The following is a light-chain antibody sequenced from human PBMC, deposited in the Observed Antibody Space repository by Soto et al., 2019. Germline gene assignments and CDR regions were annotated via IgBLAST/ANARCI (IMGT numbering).Light chain of an antibody. Sequence: DIVMTQSPDSLAVSLGERATINCKSSQSLLANCNNKNCLAWYQHKPGQPPKMLILWASTRESGVPDRFSGSRSGTDFTLTISSLQAEDAAVYSCQHFFSPPFPFGQGTKLEIK. CDR3: QHFFSPPFP. V-gene: IGKV4-1*01. CDR1: QSLLANCNNKNC. CDR2: WAS. J-gene: IGKJ2*01.